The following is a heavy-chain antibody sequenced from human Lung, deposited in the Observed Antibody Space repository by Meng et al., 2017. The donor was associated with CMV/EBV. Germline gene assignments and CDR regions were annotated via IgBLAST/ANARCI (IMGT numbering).Heavy chain of an antibody. V-gene: IGHV3-9*01. J-gene: IGHJ5*02. CDR3: TRVALGFDL. Sequence: GGSLRLSCAVSGFSFDDYAMHWVRQPPGKGLEWVSGISWNSDNLAYADSVKGRFTVSRDNAKNSLYLQMNGLRPEDTALYYCTRVALGFDLWGQGTLVTVSS. CDR1: GFSFDDYA. CDR2: ISWNSDNL.